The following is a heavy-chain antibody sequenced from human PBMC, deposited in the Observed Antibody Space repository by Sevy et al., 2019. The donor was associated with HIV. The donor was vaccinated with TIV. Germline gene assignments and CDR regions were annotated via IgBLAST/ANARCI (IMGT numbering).Heavy chain of an antibody. D-gene: IGHD3-10*01. CDR1: GFTFSRYG. J-gene: IGHJ3*01. CDR2: TRYDGSTK. Sequence: GGSLRLSCAASGFTFSRYGMHWVRQAPGKGLEWVAFTRYDGSTKYYAESVKGRFIISSDNSKETLYLQMNSLRGDDTSLYYCAKCRGMVQGALLSDDVWGQGTMVTVS. V-gene: IGHV3-30*02. CDR3: AKCRGMVQGALLSDDV.